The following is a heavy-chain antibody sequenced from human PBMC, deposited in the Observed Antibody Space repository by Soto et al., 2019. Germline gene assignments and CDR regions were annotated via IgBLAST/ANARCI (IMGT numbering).Heavy chain of an antibody. J-gene: IGHJ5*02. D-gene: IGHD6-19*01. CDR2: IYPGDSDT. Sequence: PGESLKISCQGSGYSFTSYWIGWVRQMPGKGLEWMGIIYPGDSDTRYSSSFQGQVTISADKSISTAYLQWSSLKASDTAMYYCARGSGIAVAGTGGNWFDPWGQGTLVTVSS. V-gene: IGHV5-51*01. CDR3: ARGSGIAVAGTGGNWFDP. CDR1: GYSFTSYW.